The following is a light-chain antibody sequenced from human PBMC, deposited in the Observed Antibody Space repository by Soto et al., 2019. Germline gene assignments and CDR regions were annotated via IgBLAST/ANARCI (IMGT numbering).Light chain of an antibody. CDR2: AAS. J-gene: IGKJ2*01. CDR3: QQSYSTPRT. Sequence: DIQMTQSPSSLSAFVGDRGTFTCRASQSIRTYLNWYQQKPGKAPKLLIYAASSLQSGVPSRFSGSGSGTDFTLTISSLQPEDFATYYCQQSYSTPRTFGQGAKLEIK. CDR1: QSIRTY. V-gene: IGKV1-39*01.